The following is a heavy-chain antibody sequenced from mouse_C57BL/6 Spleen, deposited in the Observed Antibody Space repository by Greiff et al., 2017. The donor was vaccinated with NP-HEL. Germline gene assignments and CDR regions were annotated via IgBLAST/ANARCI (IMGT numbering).Heavy chain of an antibody. J-gene: IGHJ3*01. V-gene: IGHV5-4*03. Sequence: EVKLVESGGGLVKPGGSLKLSCAASGFTFSSYAMSWVRQTPEKRLEWVATISDGGSYTNYPDNVKGRFTISRDNAKNNLYLQMSHLKSEDTAMYYCARGGLYSNYVGTWFAYWGQGTLVTVSA. CDR1: GFTFSSYA. CDR2: ISDGGSYT. D-gene: IGHD2-5*01. CDR3: ARGGLYSNYVGTWFAY.